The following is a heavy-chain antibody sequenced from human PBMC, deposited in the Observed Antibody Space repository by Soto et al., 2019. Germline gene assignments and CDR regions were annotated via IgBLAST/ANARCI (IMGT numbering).Heavy chain of an antibody. CDR1: GFTFSSYG. D-gene: IGHD3-9*01. V-gene: IGHV3-30*18. Sequence: QAGGSLRLSCAASGFTFSSYGMHWVRQAPGKGLEWVAVISYDGSNKYYADSVKGRFTISRDNSKNTLYLQMNSLRAEDTAVYYCVKFPRHYDIWATHAFDIWVQGTMVTVSS. CDR3: VKFPRHYDIWATHAFDI. CDR2: ISYDGSNK. J-gene: IGHJ3*02.